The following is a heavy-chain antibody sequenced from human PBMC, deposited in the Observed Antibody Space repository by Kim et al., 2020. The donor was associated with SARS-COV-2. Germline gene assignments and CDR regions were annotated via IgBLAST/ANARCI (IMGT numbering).Heavy chain of an antibody. J-gene: IGHJ6*02. V-gene: IGHV4-59*08. Sequence: SETLSLTFTVSGGSISSYYWSWIRQPPGKGLEWIGYIYYSGSTNYNPSLKSRVTISVDTSKNQFSLKLSSVTAADTAVYYCASTLEIAAAGTGMDVWGQGTTVTVSS. CDR1: GGSISSYY. CDR3: ASTLEIAAAGTGMDV. D-gene: IGHD6-13*01. CDR2: IYYSGST.